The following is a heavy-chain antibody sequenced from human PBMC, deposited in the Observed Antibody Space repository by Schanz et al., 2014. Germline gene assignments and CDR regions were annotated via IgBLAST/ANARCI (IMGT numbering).Heavy chain of an antibody. Sequence: EVQVVESGGGLVQPGGSLRLSCVASGFNVSKSYVSWVRQAPGKGLEWVSLVSASGGGPFYADSVKGRFTISRDNSRNTVYLQMSSLRAEDTAIYYCAKDLAAVGVFDYWGQGSLVTVSP. CDR2: VSASGGGP. V-gene: IGHV3-23*04. CDR3: AKDLAAVGVFDY. D-gene: IGHD6-13*01. CDR1: GFNVSKSY. J-gene: IGHJ4*02.